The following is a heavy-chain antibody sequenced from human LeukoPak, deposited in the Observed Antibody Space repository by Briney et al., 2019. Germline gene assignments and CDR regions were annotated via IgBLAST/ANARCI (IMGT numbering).Heavy chain of an antibody. D-gene: IGHD3-9*01. CDR3: ARARHNDDILTGYLQNWFDP. CDR2: MNPNRGNT. CDR1: GYTFTSYN. V-gene: IGHV1-8*03. Sequence: ASVKVSCKASGYTFTSYNIKWVRQATGQGLEGMGWMNPNRGNTGYAQKFQGRVTITRNTSISTPYMELSSLRSEDTAVYYCARARHNDDILTGYLQNWFDPWGQGTLVTVSS. J-gene: IGHJ5*02.